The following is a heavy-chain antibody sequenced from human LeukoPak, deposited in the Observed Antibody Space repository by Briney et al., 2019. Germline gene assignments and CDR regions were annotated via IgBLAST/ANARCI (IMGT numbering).Heavy chain of an antibody. D-gene: IGHD4-17*01. CDR1: GFTFSSYA. CDR2: ISGSGGST. CDR3: ARVQDEGDYVFDAFDI. Sequence: GGSLRLSCAASGFTFSSYAMSWVRQAPGKGLEWVSAISGSGGSTYYADSVKGRFTISRDNAKNSLYLQMNSLRAEDTAVYYCARVQDEGDYVFDAFDIWGQGTMVTVSS. V-gene: IGHV3-23*01. J-gene: IGHJ3*02.